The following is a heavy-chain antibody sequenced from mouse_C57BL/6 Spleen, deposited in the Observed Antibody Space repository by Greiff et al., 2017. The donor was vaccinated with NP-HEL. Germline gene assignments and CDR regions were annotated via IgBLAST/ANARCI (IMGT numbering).Heavy chain of an antibody. CDR3: SVPPLRAMDY. V-gene: IGHV14-1*01. J-gene: IGHJ4*01. CDR2: IDPEDGDT. Sequence: VQLQQSGAELVRPGASVKLSCTASGFNIKDYYMHWVKQRPEQGLEWIGRIDPEDGDTEYAPKFQGKATMTADTSSNTAYLQLSSLTSEDTAVYYCSVPPLRAMDYWGQGTSVTVSS. CDR1: GFNIKDYY.